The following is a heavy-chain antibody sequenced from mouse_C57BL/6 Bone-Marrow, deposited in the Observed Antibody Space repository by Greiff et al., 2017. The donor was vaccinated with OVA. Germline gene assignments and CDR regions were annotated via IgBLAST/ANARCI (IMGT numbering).Heavy chain of an antibody. CDR2: IYPGSGNT. J-gene: IGHJ2*01. CDR3: AREGGYYVSSYGFDY. D-gene: IGHD1-1*01. Sequence: VQLQQSGPELVKPGASVKISCKASGYSFTSYYIHWVKQRTGQGLEWIGWIYPGSGNTKYNEKFKGKATLTADTSSSTAYMQLSSLTSEYSAVYYCAREGGYYVSSYGFDYWGQGTTLTVSS. CDR1: GYSFTSYY. V-gene: IGHV1-66*01.